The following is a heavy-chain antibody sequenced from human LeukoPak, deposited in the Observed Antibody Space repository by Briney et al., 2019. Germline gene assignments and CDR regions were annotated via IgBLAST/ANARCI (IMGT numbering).Heavy chain of an antibody. J-gene: IGHJ4*02. CDR2: INSDGSST. Sequence: GGSLRLSCAASGFTFSSYWMHWVRHAPGKGLVWVSRINSDGSSTRYADSVKGRFTISRDNAKNTLYLQMNSLRAEDTAVYYCAKGDYDRSGTFDCWGQGTPVTVSS. D-gene: IGHD3-22*01. CDR3: AKGDYDRSGTFDC. V-gene: IGHV3-74*01. CDR1: GFTFSSYW.